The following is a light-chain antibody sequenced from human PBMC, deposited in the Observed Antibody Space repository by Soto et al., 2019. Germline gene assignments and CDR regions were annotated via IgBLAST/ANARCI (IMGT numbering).Light chain of an antibody. CDR2: NAS. Sequence: DIQMTQSPSTLSASVGDRVTITCRASQSISTWLAWYQQKPGKAPKLLISNASRLEGGVPSRFRGSGSLSDFTPAISGLQPDAFATYYCQQYSSYPSNLGRGTKVDIK. CDR1: QSISTW. CDR3: QQYSSYPSN. J-gene: IGKJ2*01. V-gene: IGKV1-5*03.